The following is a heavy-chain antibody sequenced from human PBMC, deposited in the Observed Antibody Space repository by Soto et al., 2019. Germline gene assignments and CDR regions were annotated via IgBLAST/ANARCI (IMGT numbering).Heavy chain of an antibody. V-gene: IGHV3-30-3*01. D-gene: IGHD2-2*01. Sequence: GGSLRLSCAASGFTFSSYAMHWVRQAPGKGLDWAAVISYDGSNKYYADSVKGRFTISRDNSKNTLYLQMNSLRAEDTAVYYCARGPSSLTRFDYWGQGTLVTSPQ. J-gene: IGHJ4*02. CDR3: ARGPSSLTRFDY. CDR1: GFTFSSYA. CDR2: ISYDGSNK.